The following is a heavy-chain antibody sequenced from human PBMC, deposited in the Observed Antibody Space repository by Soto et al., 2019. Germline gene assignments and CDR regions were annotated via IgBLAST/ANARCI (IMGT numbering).Heavy chain of an antibody. D-gene: IGHD5-18*01. CDR3: ARDRGYSYGPGDY. V-gene: IGHV3-30-3*01. J-gene: IGHJ4*02. CDR2: ISYDGSNT. CDR1: GFTFSSYA. Sequence: QVQLVESGGGVVQPGRSPRLSCAASGFTFSSYAMHWVRQAPGKGLECVAVISYDGSNTYYADSVKGRFTISRDNSKNTLYLQMNSLRAEDTAVYYCARDRGYSYGPGDYWGQGTLVTVSS.